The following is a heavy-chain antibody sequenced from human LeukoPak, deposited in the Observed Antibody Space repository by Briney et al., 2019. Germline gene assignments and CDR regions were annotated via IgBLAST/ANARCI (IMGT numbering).Heavy chain of an antibody. J-gene: IGHJ4*02. CDR1: GFTFSSYE. Sequence: GGSLRLSCAASGFTFSSYEINWVRQAPGKGLEWISYISSDGSSIFYADSVKGRFTISRDNAKNSLYLQMKSLRAEDTALYYCARETLAARMLDYWGQGALLTVSS. V-gene: IGHV3-48*03. D-gene: IGHD6-6*01. CDR3: ARETLAARMLDY. CDR2: ISSDGSSI.